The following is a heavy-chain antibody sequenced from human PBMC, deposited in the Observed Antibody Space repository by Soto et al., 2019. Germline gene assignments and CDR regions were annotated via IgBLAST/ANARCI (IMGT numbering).Heavy chain of an antibody. J-gene: IGHJ5*02. D-gene: IGHD3-22*01. V-gene: IGHV1-69*01. Sequence: PAKACSKACGLTINSRSRWSVQQDPGQGLEWMGGIMPVFRTPDYAQKFQGRVTITADESTSTAYMELSSLRSEDTAVYYCARDFSKASSRYYFPWGQGTLVTVSS. CDR3: ARDFSKASSRYYFP. CDR1: GLTINSRS. CDR2: IMPVFRTP.